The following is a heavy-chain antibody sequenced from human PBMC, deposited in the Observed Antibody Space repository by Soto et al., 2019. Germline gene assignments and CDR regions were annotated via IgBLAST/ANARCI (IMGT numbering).Heavy chain of an antibody. D-gene: IGHD2-2*01. Sequence: PGGSLRLSCAASGFTFSSYAMSWVRQAPGQGLEWMGWINPNSGGTNYAQKFQGRVTMTRDTSISTAYMELSRLRSDDTAVYYCARDLLVVPAAHTDYYYYGMDVWGQGTTVTVSS. V-gene: IGHV1-2*02. CDR3: ARDLLVVPAAHTDYYYYGMDV. J-gene: IGHJ6*02. CDR2: INPNSGGT. CDR1: GFTFSSYA.